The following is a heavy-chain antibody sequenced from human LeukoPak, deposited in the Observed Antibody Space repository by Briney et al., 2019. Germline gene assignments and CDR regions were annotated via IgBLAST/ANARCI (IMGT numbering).Heavy chain of an antibody. D-gene: IGHD3-10*01. CDR2: INHSGST. CDR3: ARHQVRRGWFDP. Sequence: PSETLSLTCTVSGGSISSSRYYWGWVRQPPGKGLEWIGEINHSGSTNYNPSLKSRVTISVDTSKNQFSLKLSSVTAADTAVYYCARHQVRRGWFDPWGQGTLVTVSS. CDR1: GGSISSSRYY. V-gene: IGHV4-39*01. J-gene: IGHJ5*02.